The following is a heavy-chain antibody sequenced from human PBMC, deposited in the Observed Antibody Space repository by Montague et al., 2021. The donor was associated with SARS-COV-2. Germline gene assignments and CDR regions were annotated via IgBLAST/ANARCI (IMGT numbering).Heavy chain of an antibody. Sequence: CAISGDSVSSNNAAWNWVRQSPSRGLEWLGRTCYRSEWYFDYAISLRGRITINSDTSKNQFSLQLDSVTLDDTAVYYCARYSYSGNYFGLNDAFDIWGQGTLVTVSS. CDR3: ARYSYSGNYFGLNDAFDI. CDR1: GDSVSSNNAA. CDR2: TCYRSEWYF. J-gene: IGHJ3*02. V-gene: IGHV6-1*01. D-gene: IGHD1-26*01.